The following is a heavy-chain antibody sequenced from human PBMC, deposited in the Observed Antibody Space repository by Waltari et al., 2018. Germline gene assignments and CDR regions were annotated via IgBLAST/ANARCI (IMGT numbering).Heavy chain of an antibody. CDR2: IIPGRGIA. J-gene: IGHJ4*02. CDR3: ARDLGIGTIGTGDY. Sequence: VQLVQSGAEVEKPGSSVNVSCKASGVTFSSYTITWVRQAPGQGLEWMGRIIPGRGIADYAQKYQGRLTIIADKATNTAYMELRSLRPEDTSVYYCARDLGIGTIGTGDYWGQGTLVTVSS. CDR1: GVTFSSYT. V-gene: IGHV1-69*08. D-gene: IGHD1-1*01.